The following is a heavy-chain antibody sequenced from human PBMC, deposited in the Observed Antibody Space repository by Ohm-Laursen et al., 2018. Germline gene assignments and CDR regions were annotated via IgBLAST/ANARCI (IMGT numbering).Heavy chain of an antibody. Sequence: TQTLTLTFTFSGFSLSTSGVGVGWIRQPPGKALEWLALIYWDDDKRYSPSLKSRLTITKDTSKSQVLLTMTNMDPVDTATYFCTRIQYYYGSGSFYFDYWGQGNLVTVSS. D-gene: IGHD3-10*01. V-gene: IGHV2-5*02. J-gene: IGHJ4*02. CDR2: IYWDDDK. CDR1: GFSLSTSGVG. CDR3: TRIQYYYGSGSFYFDY.